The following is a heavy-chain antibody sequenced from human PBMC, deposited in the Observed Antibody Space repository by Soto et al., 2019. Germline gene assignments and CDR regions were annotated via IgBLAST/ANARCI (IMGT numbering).Heavy chain of an antibody. Sequence: SETLSLTCTVSGGSISSSSYYWGWIRQPPGKGLEWIGSIYYSGSTYYNPSLKSRVTISVDTSKNQFSLKLSSVTAADTAVYYCARLADYGGFYWGQGTLVTVSP. CDR2: IYYSGST. V-gene: IGHV4-39*01. CDR1: GGSISSSSYY. J-gene: IGHJ4*02. D-gene: IGHD3-10*01. CDR3: ARLADYGGFY.